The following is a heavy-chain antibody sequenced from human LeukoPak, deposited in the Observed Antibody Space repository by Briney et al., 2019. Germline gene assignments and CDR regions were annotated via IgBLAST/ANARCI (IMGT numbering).Heavy chain of an antibody. CDR2: IYDNGDT. D-gene: IGHD3-10*01. CDR1: GGSIRSYY. CDR3: AREEGSGSYHY. V-gene: IGHV4-59*01. J-gene: IGHJ4*02. Sequence: ADTLSLTCTVSGGSIRSYYWSWIRQPPGKGLEWIGYIYDNGDTNYNPSLKSRVTISVDTSKNQFSLKLSSVAAADTAVYYCAREEGSGSYHYWGQGTLVTVSS.